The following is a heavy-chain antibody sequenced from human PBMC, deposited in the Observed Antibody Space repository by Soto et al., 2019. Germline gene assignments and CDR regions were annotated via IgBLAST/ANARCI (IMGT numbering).Heavy chain of an antibody. CDR3: ARGHLAVVPVASWFYYMDV. CDR2: INAGNGNT. Sequence: QVPLVQSGAEVEKSGASVKDSCKASGYTFTNYAVHWVRQAPGQRLEWMGWINAGNGNTRFSQNLQGRVTITRDTSARTVYMELSSLRSEDTAVYYCARGHLAVVPVASWFYYMDVWGKGTTVTVSS. D-gene: IGHD2-2*01. J-gene: IGHJ6*03. V-gene: IGHV1-3*01. CDR1: GYTFTNYA.